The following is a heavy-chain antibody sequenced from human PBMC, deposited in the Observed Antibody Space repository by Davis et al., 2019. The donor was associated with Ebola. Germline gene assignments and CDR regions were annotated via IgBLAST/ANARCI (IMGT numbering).Heavy chain of an antibody. Sequence: AASVKVSCKASGYTFTSYGISWVRQAPGQGLEWMGWITAYNGNTNYAPKLQGRVTMTTDTSTSTAYMELWSLRSDDTAVYYCAREGMHYDILTAYNGADFWGQGTLVTVSS. V-gene: IGHV1-18*04. CDR2: ITAYNGNT. CDR3: AREGMHYDILTAYNGADF. D-gene: IGHD3-9*01. CDR1: GYTFTSYG. J-gene: IGHJ4*02.